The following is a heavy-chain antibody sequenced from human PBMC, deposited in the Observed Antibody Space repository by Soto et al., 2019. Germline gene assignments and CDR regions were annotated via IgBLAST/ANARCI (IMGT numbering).Heavy chain of an antibody. CDR3: ASGVHYDSSGYYYFY. CDR1: GGTFNNYA. Sequence: ASVNVSCKASGGTFNNYAISWVRQAPGQGLEWMGGIIPLFGTANYAQKFKGRVTTTADESTSTALIELRSLRSEATAVYYCASGVHYDSSGYYYFYWGQGTLVTVSS. V-gene: IGHV1-69*13. CDR2: IIPLFGTA. D-gene: IGHD3-22*01. J-gene: IGHJ4*02.